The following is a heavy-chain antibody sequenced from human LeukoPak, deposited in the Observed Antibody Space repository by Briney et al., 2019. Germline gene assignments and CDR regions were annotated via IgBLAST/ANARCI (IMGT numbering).Heavy chain of an antibody. D-gene: IGHD3-10*01. CDR1: GFTFGSYW. V-gene: IGHV3-74*01. Sequence: GGSLRLSCAASGFTFGSYWMHWVRQAPGKGLVWVSRINTDGGSTTYADSVKGRFTISRDNAKNTLYLQMNSLRAEDTAVYYCARRLWFGEPYDAFDIWGQGTMVTVSS. CDR3: ARRLWFGEPYDAFDI. CDR2: INTDGGST. J-gene: IGHJ3*02.